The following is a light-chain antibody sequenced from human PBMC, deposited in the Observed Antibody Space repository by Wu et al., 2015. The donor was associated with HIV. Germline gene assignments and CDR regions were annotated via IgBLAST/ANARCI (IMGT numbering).Light chain of an antibody. CDR1: QGISSY. CDR3: QQLNGYPLT. J-gene: IGKJ4*01. CDR2: AAS. Sequence: DIQMTQSPSSLSASVGDRVTITCRASQGISSYLAWYQQKPGKAPKLLIYAASTLHFGVPSRFSGSGSGTEFTLTISSLQPEDFATYYCQQLNGYPLTFGGGTKVEIK. V-gene: IGKV1-9*01.